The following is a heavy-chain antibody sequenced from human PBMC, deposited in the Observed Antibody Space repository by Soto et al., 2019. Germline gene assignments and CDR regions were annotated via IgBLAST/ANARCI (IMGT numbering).Heavy chain of an antibody. V-gene: IGHV3-30-3*01. Sequence: QVQLVESGGGVVQPGRSLRLSCAASGFTFSSYAMHWVRQAPGKGLEWVAVISYDRSNKYYADSVKGRFTISRDNSKNTLYLQMNSLRAEDTAVYYCARDRQSSGWYMEGTNWFDPWGQGTLVTVSS. CDR3: ARDRQSSGWYMEGTNWFDP. J-gene: IGHJ5*02. D-gene: IGHD6-19*01. CDR2: ISYDRSNK. CDR1: GFTFSSYA.